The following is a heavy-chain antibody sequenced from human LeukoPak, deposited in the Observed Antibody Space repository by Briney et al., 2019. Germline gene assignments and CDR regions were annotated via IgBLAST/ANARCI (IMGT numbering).Heavy chain of an antibody. CDR3: ARPLTVVTHTTDY. J-gene: IGHJ4*02. D-gene: IGHD2-21*02. CDR2: ISYDGSNK. Sequence: PGGSLRLSCAASGFTFSSYAMHWVRQAPGKGLEWVAVISYDGSNKYYADSVKGRFTISRDNSKNTLYLQMNSLRAEDTAAYYCARPLTVVTHTTDYWGQGTLVTVSS. V-gene: IGHV3-30-3*01. CDR1: GFTFSSYA.